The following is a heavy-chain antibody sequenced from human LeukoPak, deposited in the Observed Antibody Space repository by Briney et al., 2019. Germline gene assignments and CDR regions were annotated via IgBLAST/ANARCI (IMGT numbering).Heavy chain of an antibody. D-gene: IGHD6-13*01. V-gene: IGHV4-34*01. Sequence: SETLSLTCAVYGGSFSGYYWSWIRQPPGKGLEWIGEINHSGSTNYNPSLKSRVTVSVDTSKNQFSLKLSSVTAADKAVYYCARDHPPYSSSWYGWGQGTLVTVSS. CDR3: ARDHPPYSSSWYG. CDR1: GGSFSGYY. CDR2: INHSGST. J-gene: IGHJ4*02.